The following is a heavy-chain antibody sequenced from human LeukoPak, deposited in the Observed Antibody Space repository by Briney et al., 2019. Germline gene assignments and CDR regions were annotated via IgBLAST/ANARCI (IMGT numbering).Heavy chain of an antibody. D-gene: IGHD2-8*02. CDR2: IKSDGSNT. V-gene: IGHV3-74*01. CDR3: ARDPTGGRPDY. Sequence: PGGSLRLSCAASGFTFSDYSMHWVRQAPGEGLMWVSRIKSDGSNTNYADSVKGRFTISRDNAKNTLSLQMDGLRAEDTAVYYCARDPTGGRPDYWGQGTPVTVSS. J-gene: IGHJ4*02. CDR1: GFTFSDYS.